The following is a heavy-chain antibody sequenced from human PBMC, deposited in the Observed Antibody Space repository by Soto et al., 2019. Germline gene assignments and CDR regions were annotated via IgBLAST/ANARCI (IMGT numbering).Heavy chain of an antibody. Sequence: EVQLLESGGGLVQPGGSLRLSCAASGFTFSSYAMSWVRQAPGTGLEWVSAISGSGGSTYYADYVQGRFPISRDNSKNTLYLQINSLRAADTAVSYCAKHDCSSTSCYAELPGSYYYYYMDVLGKGTTVTVSS. D-gene: IGHD2-2*01. CDR3: AKHDCSSTSCYAELPGSYYYYYMDV. CDR1: GFTFSSYA. V-gene: IGHV3-23*01. J-gene: IGHJ6*03. CDR2: ISGSGGST.